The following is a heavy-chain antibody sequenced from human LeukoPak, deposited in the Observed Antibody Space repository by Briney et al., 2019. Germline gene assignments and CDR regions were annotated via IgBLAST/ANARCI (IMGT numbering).Heavy chain of an antibody. D-gene: IGHD7-27*01. CDR2: ISYDGSNK. CDR1: GFTFSSYA. J-gene: IGHJ4*02. V-gene: IGHV3-30*04. CDR3: ARGGATWGFDY. Sequence: PGRSLRLSCAASGFTFSSYAMHWVRQAPGKGLEWVAVISYDGSNKYYADSVKGRFTISRDNSKNTLYLQMNSLRAEDTAVYYFARGGATWGFDYWGQGTLVTVSS.